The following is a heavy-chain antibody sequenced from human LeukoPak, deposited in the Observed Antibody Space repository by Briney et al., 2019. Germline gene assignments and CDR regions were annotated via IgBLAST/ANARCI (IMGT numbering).Heavy chain of an antibody. V-gene: IGHV3-74*01. J-gene: IGHJ6*02. CDR3: ARTIPARKSLDV. Sequence: PGGSLRLSCAGSGFTFSNDWIHCVRQAPGKGLVWVSRINGDASYTTYADSVKGRFTISRDNAKNTLYLQMNSLRAEDTAVYYCARTIPARKSLDVGGQGTTVTVSS. CDR2: INGDASYT. CDR1: GFTFSNDW. D-gene: IGHD1-1*01.